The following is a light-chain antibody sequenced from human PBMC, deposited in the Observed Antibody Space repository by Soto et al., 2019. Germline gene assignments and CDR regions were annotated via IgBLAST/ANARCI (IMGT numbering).Light chain of an antibody. Sequence: ALTPPASVSGSPGQSITISCPGTSSDVGGYNYVSWYQQHPGKAPKLMIYDVSNRPSGVSNRFSGSKSGNTASLTISGLQAEDEADYYCSSYTSSSTQVFGTGTKVTVL. J-gene: IGLJ1*01. CDR3: SSYTSSSTQV. CDR2: DVS. CDR1: SSDVGGYNY. V-gene: IGLV2-14*01.